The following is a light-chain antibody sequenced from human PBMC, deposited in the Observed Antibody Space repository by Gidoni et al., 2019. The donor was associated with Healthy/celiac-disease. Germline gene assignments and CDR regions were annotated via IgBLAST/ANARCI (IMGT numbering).Light chain of an antibody. CDR2: YDS. J-gene: IGLJ2*01. CDR1: NIGSKS. Sequence: SYVLHQPPSESVAPGKTARITYGGNNIGSKSVHWYQQKPGQAPVLVIYYDSDRPSGIPERFSGSNSGNTATLTISRVEAGDEADYYCQVWDSSSDHPVVFGGGTKLTVL. V-gene: IGLV3-21*04. CDR3: QVWDSSSDHPVV.